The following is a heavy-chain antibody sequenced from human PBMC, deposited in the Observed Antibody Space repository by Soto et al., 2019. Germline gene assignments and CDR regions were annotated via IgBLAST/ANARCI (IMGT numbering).Heavy chain of an antibody. Sequence: SETLSLTCTVSGGSISSNIYYWGWIRQPPGKGLEWIGYIYYSGSTNCNPSLKSRVTISVDTSKNQFSLKLSSVTAADTAVYYCARNYGGNVDYWGQGTLVTVSS. D-gene: IGHD4-17*01. CDR2: IYYSGST. J-gene: IGHJ4*02. CDR3: ARNYGGNVDY. V-gene: IGHV4-61*05. CDR1: GGSISSNIYY.